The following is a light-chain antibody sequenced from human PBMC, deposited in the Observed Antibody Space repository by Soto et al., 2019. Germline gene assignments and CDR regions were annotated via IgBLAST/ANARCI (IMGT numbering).Light chain of an antibody. J-gene: IGKJ4*01. CDR2: GAS. V-gene: IGKV3D-15*01. CDR3: QQNNNWPLT. CDR1: QSVRSN. Sequence: EIVMTQSPATLSVYPGERATLSCRASQSVRSNLAWYQQKPGQAPRLLIYGASTRAIGIPARFSGSGSGTEFTLTISSLQSEDFAVYHCQQNNNWPLTFGGGTKVEIK.